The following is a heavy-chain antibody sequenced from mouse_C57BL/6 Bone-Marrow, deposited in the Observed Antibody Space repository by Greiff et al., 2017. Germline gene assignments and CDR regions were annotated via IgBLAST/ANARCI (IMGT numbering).Heavy chain of an antibody. J-gene: IGHJ3*01. V-gene: IGHV1-31*01. CDR2: IYPYNGVS. D-gene: IGHD1-1*01. CDR3: VSYYYGSSEFAY. Sequence: EVQLMESGPELVKPGASVKISCKASGYSFTGYYMHWVKQSHGNILDWIGYIYPYNGVSSYNQKFKGKATLTVDKSSSTAYMELRSLTSEDSAVYYCVSYYYGSSEFAYWGQGTLVTVSA. CDR1: GYSFTGYY.